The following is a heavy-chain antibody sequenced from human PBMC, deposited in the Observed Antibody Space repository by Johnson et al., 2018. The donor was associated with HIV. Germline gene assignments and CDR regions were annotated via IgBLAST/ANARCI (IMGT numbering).Heavy chain of an antibody. CDR3: AKGPILDDGFDI. V-gene: IGHV3-30*02. D-gene: IGHD3-3*01. CDR2: IRYDGSNK. Sequence: VESGGGVVQPGGSLRLSCAASGFTFSSYGMHWVRQAPGKGLEWVAFIRYDGSNKYYADYVKGRFTISRDNSKNTLYLQMNSLRAEDTAVYYCAKGPILDDGFDIWGQGTMVTVSS. J-gene: IGHJ3*02. CDR1: GFTFSSYG.